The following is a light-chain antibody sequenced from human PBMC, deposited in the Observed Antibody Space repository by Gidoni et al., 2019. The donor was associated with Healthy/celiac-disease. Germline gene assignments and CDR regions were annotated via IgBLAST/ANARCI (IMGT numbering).Light chain of an antibody. J-gene: IGKJ2*01. CDR1: QRISSN. Sequence: EVVLTQSPATLSVSPGERDTLSCSASQRISSNLAWYQQNPGQAPRLLIYGASTGATGIPSRFSGSGSGKEFTLTISNLQSEDCAVYYCQQYNTWPPYTFGQGTKLEIK. V-gene: IGKV3-15*01. CDR2: GAS. CDR3: QQYNTWPPYT.